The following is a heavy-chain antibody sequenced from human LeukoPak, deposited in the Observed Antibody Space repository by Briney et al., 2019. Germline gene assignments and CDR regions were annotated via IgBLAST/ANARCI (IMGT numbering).Heavy chain of an antibody. J-gene: IGHJ3*02. V-gene: IGHV1-8*01. CDR3: ARFIEGNGFDI. CDR2: MNPRDDT. D-gene: IGHD5-24*01. Sequence: ASVKVSCKASGHSFSRPDINWVRQATGRGREWRGWMNPRDDTGYAQRFQGRLTMTRDRSRNTDYMELSSLRYEDTAVYYCARFIEGNGFDIWGQGTLVTVS. CDR1: GHSFSRPD.